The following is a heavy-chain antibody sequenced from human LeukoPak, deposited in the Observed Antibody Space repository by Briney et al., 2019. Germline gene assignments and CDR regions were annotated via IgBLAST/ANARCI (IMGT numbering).Heavy chain of an antibody. V-gene: IGHV3-48*01. CDR1: GFTFRSYS. Sequence: GGSLRLSCAASGFTFRSYSMHWVRQAPGKGLEWVSYISSTSSTIYYADSVKGRFTISRDNSKNTLYLQMNSLRAEDTAVYYCARDHDYYASGSSKFDPWGQGTLVTVSS. CDR2: ISSTSSTI. CDR3: ARDHDYYASGSSKFDP. D-gene: IGHD3-10*01. J-gene: IGHJ5*02.